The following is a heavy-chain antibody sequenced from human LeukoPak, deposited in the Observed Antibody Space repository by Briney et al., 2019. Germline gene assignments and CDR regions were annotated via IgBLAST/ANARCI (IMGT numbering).Heavy chain of an antibody. D-gene: IGHD6-6*01. Sequence: GGSLRLSCAASGFTFSSYGMHWVRQAPGKGLEWVAFIRYDGSNKNYADSVKGRFTISRDNSKNTLYLQMNSLRAEDTAVYYCAKRGGGSDLSIAARLFDYWGQGTLVTVSS. CDR3: AKRGGGSDLSIAARLFDY. CDR1: GFTFSSYG. V-gene: IGHV3-30*02. CDR2: IRYDGSNK. J-gene: IGHJ4*02.